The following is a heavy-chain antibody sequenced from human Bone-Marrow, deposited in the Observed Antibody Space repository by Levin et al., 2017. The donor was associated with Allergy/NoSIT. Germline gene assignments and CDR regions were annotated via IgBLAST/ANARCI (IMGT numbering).Heavy chain of an antibody. J-gene: IGHJ4*02. D-gene: IGHD1-26*01. CDR2: ISAHNGHT. Sequence: ASVKVSCKASGYTFTRYAITWVRQAPGQRLEWMGWISAHNGHTNYAQNLQGRVTMTTDTSTSTAYMELTSLRSDDTAVYYCARRAYAYSGLDYWGQGTLVTVSS. CDR1: GYTFTRYA. CDR3: ARRAYAYSGLDY. V-gene: IGHV1-18*01.